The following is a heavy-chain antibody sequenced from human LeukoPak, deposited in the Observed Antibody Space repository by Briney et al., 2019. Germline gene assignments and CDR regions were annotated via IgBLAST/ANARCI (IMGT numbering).Heavy chain of an antibody. J-gene: IGHJ4*02. CDR2: ISLSGLT. CDR3: ARGYDDY. D-gene: IGHD2-15*01. CDR1: GGSITTTNW. V-gene: IGHV4-4*02. Sequence: PSETLSLTCGVSGGSITTTNWWSWVRQPPGQGLEWIGEISLSGLTNYSPYLNSRVTMSLDTSKNQFSLKLTSVTAADTAVYYCARGYDDYWGQGTLVTVSS.